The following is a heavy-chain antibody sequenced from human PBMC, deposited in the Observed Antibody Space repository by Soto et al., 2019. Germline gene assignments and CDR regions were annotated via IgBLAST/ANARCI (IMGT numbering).Heavy chain of an antibody. CDR2: ITAYNGNR. J-gene: IGHJ5*02. CDR1: GYTFSTST. Sequence: GASVKVSCKASGYTFSTSTITWVRQAPGQGLEWMGWITAYNGNRNYAQQFQGRVSLTTDTSTSTAYMELRSLRSDDTAMYYCARGKGPTGFDPWGQGTLVTSPQ. V-gene: IGHV1-18*01. CDR3: ARGKGPTGFDP.